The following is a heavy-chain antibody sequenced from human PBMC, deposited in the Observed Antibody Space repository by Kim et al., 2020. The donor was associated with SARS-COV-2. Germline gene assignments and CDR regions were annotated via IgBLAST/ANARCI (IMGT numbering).Heavy chain of an antibody. V-gene: IGHV3-74*01. CDR1: GFTLSSCW. D-gene: IGHD3-10*01. J-gene: IGHJ6*02. CDR3: TRTYNYGSGSQQDMDV. CDR2: IKGDGSRT. Sequence: GGSLRLSCAASGFTLSSCWMHWVRQAPGKDLVWVSRIKGDGSRTDYADSVKGRFTISRDNAKNTLYLQMDSLRADDTAVYYCTRTYNYGSGSQQDMDVWGQGTTVTVAS.